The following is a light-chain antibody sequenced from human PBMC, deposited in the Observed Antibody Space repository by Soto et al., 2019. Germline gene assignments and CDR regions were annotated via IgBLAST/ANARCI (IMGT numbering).Light chain of an antibody. Sequence: QPVLTQPPSVSAAPGQKVTISCSGGSSNIGNNYVSWYQQLPGTAPKLLIYDNDKRPSGIPDRFSGSKSGTSATLGITGLQTGDEADYYCGTWDNSLGDGHVVFGGGTKLTVL. J-gene: IGLJ2*01. V-gene: IGLV1-51*01. CDR2: DND. CDR3: GTWDNSLGDGHVV. CDR1: SSNIGNNY.